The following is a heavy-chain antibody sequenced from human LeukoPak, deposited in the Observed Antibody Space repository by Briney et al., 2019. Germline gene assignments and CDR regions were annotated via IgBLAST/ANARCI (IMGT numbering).Heavy chain of an antibody. CDR1: DEVITSNNW. V-gene: IGHV4-4*02. Sequence: SGTLSLTCTVSDEVITSNNWWSWVRQSPGKGLEWIGEIFHSGTTRYKASLESRVTMLLDKSKNQFSLRLNSVTAADTAVYFCARLRLSGGSFSVGWFDPWGQGIQVTVSS. CDR2: IFHSGTT. J-gene: IGHJ5*02. D-gene: IGHD1-26*01. CDR3: ARLRLSGGSFSVGWFDP.